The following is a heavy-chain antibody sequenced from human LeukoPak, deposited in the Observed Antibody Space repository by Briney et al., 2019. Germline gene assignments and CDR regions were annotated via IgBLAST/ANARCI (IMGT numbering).Heavy chain of an antibody. D-gene: IGHD3-3*01. CDR3: ARVGGITIFGPSYYFDY. Sequence: ASVKVSCKASGYTFTGYYMHWVRQAPGQGLEWMGWINPNSGGTNYAQKFQGRVTMTRDTSISTAYMELSRLRSEDTAVYYCARVGGITIFGPSYYFDYWGQGTLVTVSS. J-gene: IGHJ4*02. CDR2: INPNSGGT. CDR1: GYTFTGYY. V-gene: IGHV1-2*02.